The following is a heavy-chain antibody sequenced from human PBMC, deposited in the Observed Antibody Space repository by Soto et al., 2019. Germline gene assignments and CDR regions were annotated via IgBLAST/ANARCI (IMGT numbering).Heavy chain of an antibody. V-gene: IGHV3-33*01. Sequence: QVQLVESGGGVVQPGRSLRLSCAASGFTFSSYGMHWVRQAPGKGLEWVAVIWYDGSNKYYADSVKGRFTISRDNSKNTLYLEMNSLRAEDTAVYYCGRAVRTDGSNSADYWGQGTLVTVSS. CDR1: GFTFSSYG. CDR2: IWYDGSNK. CDR3: GRAVRTDGSNSADY. D-gene: IGHD4-4*01. J-gene: IGHJ4*02.